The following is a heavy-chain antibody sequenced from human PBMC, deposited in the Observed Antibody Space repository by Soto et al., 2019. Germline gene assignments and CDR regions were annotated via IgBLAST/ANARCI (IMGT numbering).Heavy chain of an antibody. Sequence: ASVKVSCKASGYTFTNYGFSWVRQAPGQGLEWMGWISGYNGNTKYAEKFQGRVAMTTDTSTSTAHMELRSLRSDDTAVYYCEREGQAPYYYYGMDVWGQGTAVNVSS. J-gene: IGHJ6*02. CDR2: ISGYNGNT. CDR1: GYTFTNYG. V-gene: IGHV1-18*01. CDR3: EREGQAPYYYYGMDV.